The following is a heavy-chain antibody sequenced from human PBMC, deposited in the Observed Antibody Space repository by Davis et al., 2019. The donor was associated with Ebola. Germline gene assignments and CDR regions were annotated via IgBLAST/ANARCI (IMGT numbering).Heavy chain of an antibody. CDR3: ARDFYDSSGHYYAQH. CDR2: TRNKAKGYTT. V-gene: IGHV3-72*01. D-gene: IGHD3-22*01. J-gene: IGHJ1*01. Sequence: GESLKISCAASGFTLSDHYMYWVRQAPGKGMEWVGRTRNKAKGYTTEYAASVKGRFTISRDDSKNSLYLQMNSLITEDTAVYYCARDFYDSSGHYYAQHWGQGTLVTVSS. CDR1: GFTLSDHY.